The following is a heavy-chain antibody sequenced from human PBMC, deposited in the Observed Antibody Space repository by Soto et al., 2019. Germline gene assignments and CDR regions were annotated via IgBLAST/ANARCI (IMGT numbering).Heavy chain of an antibody. J-gene: IGHJ4*02. V-gene: IGHV1-69*12. Sequence: QVQLVQSGAEVKKPGSSVKVSCKASGGTFSSYAISWVRQAPEQGLEWMGGIIPIFGTANYAQKFQGRVTVXAXEXSSTAFMELSSLRSEDTAVYYCASALVPAADGELWYGEHFDYWGQGTLVTVSS. CDR3: ASALVPAADGELWYGEHFDY. CDR1: GGTFSSYA. CDR2: IIPIFGTA. D-gene: IGHD2-2*01.